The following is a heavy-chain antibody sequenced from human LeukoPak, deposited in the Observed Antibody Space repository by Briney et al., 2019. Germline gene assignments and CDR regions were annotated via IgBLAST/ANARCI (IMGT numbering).Heavy chain of an antibody. CDR1: GFTVSSNY. V-gene: IGHV3-66*01. Sequence: GGSLRLSCAASGFTVSSNYMSWVRQAPGKGLEWVSVIYSGGSTYYADSVKGRFTISRDNSKNTLYLQMNSLRAEDTAVYYCARDSRRILPSDWGQGTLVTVSS. CDR3: ARDSRRILPSD. CDR2: IYSGGST. D-gene: IGHD2-15*01. J-gene: IGHJ4*02.